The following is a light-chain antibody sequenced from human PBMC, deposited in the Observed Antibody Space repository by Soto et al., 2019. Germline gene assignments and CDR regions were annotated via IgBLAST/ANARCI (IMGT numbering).Light chain of an antibody. CDR1: ENVRTF. V-gene: IGKV3-11*01. J-gene: IGKJ5*01. CDR2: GAS. CDR3: QQYNSWPPIT. Sequence: GLTQSQANMSLSPGERATLSCRASENVRTFVDWYQQKPGQAPRLLIYGASNRATDIPARFSGSGSGTDFTLTISNLEPEDFAVYYCQQYNSWPPITFGQGTRLEIK.